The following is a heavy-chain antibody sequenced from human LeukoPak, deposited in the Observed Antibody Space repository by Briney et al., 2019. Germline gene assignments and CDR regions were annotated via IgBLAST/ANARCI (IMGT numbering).Heavy chain of an antibody. CDR1: GGTFSSYA. J-gene: IGHJ4*02. CDR2: IIPIFGTA. V-gene: IGHV1-69*13. Sequence: ASVKVSCKASGGTFSSYAISWVRQAPGQGLEWMGGIIPIFGTANYAQKFQGRVTITADESTSTAYMELSSLRSEDTAVYYCARVASGSYLAFDYWGQGTLVTVFS. D-gene: IGHD1-26*01. CDR3: ARVASGSYLAFDY.